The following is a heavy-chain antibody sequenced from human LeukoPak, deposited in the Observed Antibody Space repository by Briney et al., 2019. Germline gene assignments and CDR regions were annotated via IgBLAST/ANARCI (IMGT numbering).Heavy chain of an antibody. CDR1: GFTFSSYG. D-gene: IGHD2-21*02. Sequence: GGSLGLSCAASGFTFSSYGMHWVRQVPGKGLEWVAVISYDGSNKYYADSVKGRFTISRDNSKNTLYLEMNSLRAEDTAVYYCAKATGYCGGDCSLVDYWGQGTLVTVSS. CDR3: AKATGYCGGDCSLVDY. V-gene: IGHV3-30*18. CDR2: ISYDGSNK. J-gene: IGHJ4*02.